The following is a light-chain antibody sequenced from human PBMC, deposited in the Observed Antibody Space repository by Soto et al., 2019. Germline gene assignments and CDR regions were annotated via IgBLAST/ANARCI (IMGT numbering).Light chain of an antibody. Sequence: DIQVTQSPSTLSASVGDRVTITCRASQSISSWLVWYQQKPGKAPKLLIYKASSLESGVPSRFSGSGSGTEFTLTISSLQPDDFATYYCQQYNSYSYTFGQGTKLEIK. CDR3: QQYNSYSYT. CDR1: QSISSW. V-gene: IGKV1-5*03. J-gene: IGKJ2*01. CDR2: KAS.